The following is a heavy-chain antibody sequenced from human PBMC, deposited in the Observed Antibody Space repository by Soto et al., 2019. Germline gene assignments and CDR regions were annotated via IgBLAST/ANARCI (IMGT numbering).Heavy chain of an antibody. V-gene: IGHV1-58*01. CDR3: AATRPDIEAAAGYRYYYYGMDV. J-gene: IGHJ6*02. Sequence: GASVKVSCRASGFPFTSSAVQWVRQARGQRLEWIGWIVVGSGNTNYAQKFQERVTISRDMSTSTAYMELSSLRSEDTAVYYCAATRPDIEAAAGYRYYYYGMDVWGQGTTVTVSS. CDR1: GFPFTSSA. D-gene: IGHD6-13*01. CDR2: IVVGSGNT.